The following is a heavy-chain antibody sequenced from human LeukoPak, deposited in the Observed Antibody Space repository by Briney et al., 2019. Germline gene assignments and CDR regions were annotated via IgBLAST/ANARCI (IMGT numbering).Heavy chain of an antibody. D-gene: IGHD5/OR15-5a*01. CDR3: ARDLRGNSVYVFDY. Sequence: GASVKVSCKASGYTFTNYYMLWVRQAPGQGLEWMGFINPSGGSTRYAQNFQGRVTMTRDTSTSTIYMELSSLRSEDTAVYYCARDLRGNSVYVFDYWGQGTLATVSS. V-gene: IGHV1-46*01. CDR1: GYTFTNYY. CDR2: INPSGGST. J-gene: IGHJ4*02.